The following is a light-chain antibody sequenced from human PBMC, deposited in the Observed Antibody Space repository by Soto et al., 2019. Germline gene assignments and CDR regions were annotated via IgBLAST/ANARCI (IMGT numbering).Light chain of an antibody. CDR1: QSVSSSY. Sequence: EIVLTQSPGTLSLSPGERATLSCRASQSVSSSYLAWYQQKPGQAPRLLNYGASSRATGIPDRFSGSGSGTDFTLTISRLEPEDFAVYYCQQYGSSVFTFGPGTKVDIK. CDR3: QQYGSSVFT. CDR2: GAS. V-gene: IGKV3-20*01. J-gene: IGKJ3*01.